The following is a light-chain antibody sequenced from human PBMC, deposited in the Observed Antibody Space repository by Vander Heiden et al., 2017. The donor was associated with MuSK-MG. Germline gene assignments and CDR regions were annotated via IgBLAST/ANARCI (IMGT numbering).Light chain of an antibody. CDR3: QQDGRSPRT. Sequence: EILFTHSPLPLSLSPGERATLSCRASQSFSSSYLAWYQQKPGQAPTLLIYGASSRATGIPDRFSGSGSGTDFSLTISRLEPEDFAVYYCQQDGRSPRTFGQGTKVEIK. CDR1: QSFSSSY. V-gene: IGKV3-20*01. J-gene: IGKJ1*01. CDR2: GAS.